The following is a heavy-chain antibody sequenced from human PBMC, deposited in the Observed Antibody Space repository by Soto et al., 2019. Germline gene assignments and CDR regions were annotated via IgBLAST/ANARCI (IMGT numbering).Heavy chain of an antibody. V-gene: IGHV2-5*02. CDR3: AHLLAYYDILTGYYPYYFDY. Sequence: QITLKESGPPLVKPTQTLTLTCTFSGFSLSTSGVGVGWIRQPPGKALEWLALTYWDDDKRYSPSLKSRLTITKDTPKNQVVLTMTNMDPVDTATYYFAHLLAYYDILTGYYPYYFDYWGQGTLVTVSS. CDR2: TYWDDDK. CDR1: GFSLSTSGVG. D-gene: IGHD3-9*01. J-gene: IGHJ4*02.